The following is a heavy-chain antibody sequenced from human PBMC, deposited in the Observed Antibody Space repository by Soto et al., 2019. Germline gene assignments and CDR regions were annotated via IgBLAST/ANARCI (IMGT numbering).Heavy chain of an antibody. V-gene: IGHV4-34*01. Sequence: PSETLSLTCAVYGGSFSGYYWSWIRQPPGKGLEWIGEINHSGSTNYNPSLKSRVTISVDTSKNQFSLKLSSVTAADTAAYYCGRAWLRVSLDYWGQGTLVNVSS. CDR1: GGSFSGYY. D-gene: IGHD5-12*01. J-gene: IGHJ4*02. CDR3: GRAWLRVSLDY. CDR2: INHSGST.